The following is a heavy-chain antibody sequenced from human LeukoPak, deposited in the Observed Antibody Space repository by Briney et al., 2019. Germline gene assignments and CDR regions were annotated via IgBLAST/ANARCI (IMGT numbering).Heavy chain of an antibody. CDR3: ARATRLGYCSGGSCYSGFFDY. J-gene: IGHJ4*02. D-gene: IGHD2-15*01. CDR1: GFTFSSYS. CDR2: ISSSSSYI. V-gene: IGHV3-21*01. Sequence: PGGSLRLSCAASGFTFSSYSMNWVRQAPGKGLEWVSSISSSSSYIYYADSVKGRFTISRDNAKNSLYLQMNSLRAEDTAVYYCARATRLGYCSGGSCYSGFFDYWGQGTLVTVSS.